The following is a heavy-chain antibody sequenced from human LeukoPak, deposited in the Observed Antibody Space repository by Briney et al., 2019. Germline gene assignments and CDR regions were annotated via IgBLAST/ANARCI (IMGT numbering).Heavy chain of an antibody. J-gene: IGHJ3*02. CDR1: GGSISSSNW. V-gene: IGHV4-4*02. CDR3: ARGVLIRAFDI. CDR2: IYHSGST. Sequence: PSETLSLTCAVSGGSISSSNWWSWVRQPPGKGLEWIGEIYHSGSTNYNPSLKSRVTISVDTSKNQFSLKLSSVTAADTAVYYCARGVLIRAFDIWGQGTMVTVSS. D-gene: IGHD2-8*02.